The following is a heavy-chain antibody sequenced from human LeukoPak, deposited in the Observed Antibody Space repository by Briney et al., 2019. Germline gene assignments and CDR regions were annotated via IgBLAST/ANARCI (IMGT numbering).Heavy chain of an antibody. CDR2: INPNSGFT. Sequence: ASVKVSCKASGYAFAGYYMHWVRQAPGQGLEWMGWINPNSGFTNYAQKFQGRVTMTRDTSISTAYMELSRLRSDDTAVYYCARLADCSSSSCRSFDYWGQGTLVTVSS. V-gene: IGHV1-2*02. D-gene: IGHD2-2*01. J-gene: IGHJ4*02. CDR3: ARLADCSSSSCRSFDY. CDR1: GYAFAGYY.